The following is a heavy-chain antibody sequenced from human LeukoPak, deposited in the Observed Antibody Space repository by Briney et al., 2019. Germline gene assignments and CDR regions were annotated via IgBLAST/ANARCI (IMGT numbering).Heavy chain of an antibody. CDR1: GDSISSGSYY. J-gene: IGHJ5*02. Sequence: SETLSLTCTVSGDSISSGSYYWSWIRQPAGKGLEWIGRIYSSGSTNYNPSLKSRVTISRDTSKNQFSLKLSSVTAADTAVYYCARDNYYDSSGPWGQGTLVTVSS. CDR2: IYSSGST. V-gene: IGHV4-61*02. D-gene: IGHD3-22*01. CDR3: ARDNYYDSSGP.